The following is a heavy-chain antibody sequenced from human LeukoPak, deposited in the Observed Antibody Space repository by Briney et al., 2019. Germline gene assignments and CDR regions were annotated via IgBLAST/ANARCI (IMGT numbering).Heavy chain of an antibody. CDR3: VRGPGLLQTMPFDY. V-gene: IGHV1-8*01. J-gene: IGHJ4*02. Sequence: ASVKVSCKASGHFNSYDINWVRQATGQGLEWMGWMNPNSGNTGYAQKFQGRVTMTRNTSITTAYMDLCTLRSEDTAVYYCVRGPGLLQTMPFDYWGQGTLVTVSS. CDR1: GHFNSYD. CDR2: MNPNSGNT. D-gene: IGHD2-15*01.